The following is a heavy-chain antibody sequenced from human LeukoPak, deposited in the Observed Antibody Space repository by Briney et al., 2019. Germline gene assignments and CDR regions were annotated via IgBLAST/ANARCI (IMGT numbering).Heavy chain of an antibody. J-gene: IGHJ4*02. CDR2: VFFSGST. CDR3: ARHPTRRDVYDHLDY. D-gene: IGHD5/OR15-5a*01. CDR1: GGSISSGNYH. Sequence: SETLSLTCTVSGGSISSGNYHWAWMPQPPGKGPGGVGRVFFSGSTYYNPSLKSRVTISVDTSKNQFSLKVTSVTAADTAVYYCARHPTRRDVYDHLDYWGQGTLVTVSS. V-gene: IGHV4-39*01.